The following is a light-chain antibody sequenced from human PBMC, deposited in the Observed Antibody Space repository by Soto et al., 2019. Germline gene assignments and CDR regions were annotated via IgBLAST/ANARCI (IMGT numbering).Light chain of an antibody. CDR1: SSNIGDSY. V-gene: IGLV1-47*01. Sequence: QSVLTQPPSASGTPGQRVTISCSGSSSNIGDSYGYWFQQLPGTAPKLLIYRNNQRPSGVPDRFSGSQSGTSASLAISGRRPEDEADYYCATWDDSLRGWVFGGGTKLTVL. CDR2: RNN. CDR3: ATWDDSLRGWV. J-gene: IGLJ3*02.